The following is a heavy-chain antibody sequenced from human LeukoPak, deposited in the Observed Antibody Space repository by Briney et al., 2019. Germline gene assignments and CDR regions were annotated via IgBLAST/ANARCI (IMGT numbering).Heavy chain of an antibody. CDR2: ISDTGATT. Sequence: GGSLRLSCAASGFTFNQHSMSWIRQAPGKGLEWVSAISDTGATTYDADSVKGRFTISRDNSRSTLYLQMNSLRAEDTALYYCAKDTSIGRYCTNGVCSPFDYWGQGTLVTVSS. J-gene: IGHJ4*02. D-gene: IGHD2-8*01. V-gene: IGHV3-23*01. CDR3: AKDTSIGRYCTNGVCSPFDY. CDR1: GFTFNQHS.